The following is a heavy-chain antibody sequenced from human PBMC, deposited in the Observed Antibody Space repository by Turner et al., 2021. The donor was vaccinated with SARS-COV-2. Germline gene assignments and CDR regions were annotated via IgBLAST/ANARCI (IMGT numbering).Heavy chain of an antibody. Sequence: EVQLVESGGTLVQPGGSLRLSCAASGFTFDNYWMHWVRQAPGKGLGVVLPINTVGFTTTFPGTVKGRFTISRGNAKDPLVLQMGSLRSEGTAVYYCARDSTSGWKRMFDYWGQGTLVTVSS. CDR3: ARDSTSGWKRMFDY. V-gene: IGHV3-74*01. D-gene: IGHD6-19*01. CDR2: INTVGFTT. CDR1: GFTFDNYW. J-gene: IGHJ4*02.